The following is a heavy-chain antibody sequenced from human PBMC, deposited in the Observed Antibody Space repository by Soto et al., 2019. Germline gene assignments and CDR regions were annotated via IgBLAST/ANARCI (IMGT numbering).Heavy chain of an antibody. CDR2: IYYSGST. CDR1: GGSISSSSYY. CDR3: ARQGVTMIVANWFDT. V-gene: IGHV4-39*01. J-gene: IGHJ5*02. D-gene: IGHD3-22*01. Sequence: SETLSLTCTVSGGSISSSSYYWGWIRQPPGKGLEWIGSIYYSGSTYYNPSLKSRVTISVDTSKNQFSLKLSSVTAADTAVYYCARQGVTMIVANWFDTWGQGTLVTVS.